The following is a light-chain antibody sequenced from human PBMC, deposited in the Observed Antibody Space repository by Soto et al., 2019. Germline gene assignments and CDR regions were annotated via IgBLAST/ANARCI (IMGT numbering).Light chain of an antibody. V-gene: IGKV3-15*01. CDR2: GAS. CDR1: QSVSSSY. J-gene: IGKJ4*01. CDR3: QHFNNWPPELT. Sequence: ELVMTQSPSTLSGSPGGRATPSWGASQSVSSSYLAWYQQKPGKAPRLLIDGASTRATGVPARFSGSGSGKEFTLNISSLQSEHFATYYCQHFNNWPPELTFGGGTKVDI.